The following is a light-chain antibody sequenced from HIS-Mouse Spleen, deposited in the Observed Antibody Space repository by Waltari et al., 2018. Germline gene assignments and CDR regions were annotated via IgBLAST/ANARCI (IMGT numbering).Light chain of an antibody. CDR3: SSYAGSNNVV. Sequence: QSALTQPPSASGSPGQSVTISCTGTSSDVGGYNYVSWYQQHPGKAPKLMIYEVSKRPPGGPDRCSGSKSGNTASLTVAGLQAEDEADYSCSSYAGSNNVVFGGGTKLTVL. CDR2: EVS. J-gene: IGLJ2*01. CDR1: SSDVGGYNY. V-gene: IGLV2-8*01.